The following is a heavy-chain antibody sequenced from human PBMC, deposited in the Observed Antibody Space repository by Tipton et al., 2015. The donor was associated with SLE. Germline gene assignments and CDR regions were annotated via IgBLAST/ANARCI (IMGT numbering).Heavy chain of an antibody. D-gene: IGHD3-3*01. CDR3: AGETYYDFWSGYSKSRWFDP. CDR2: IYYSGST. CDR1: GGSISSSSYY. J-gene: IGHJ5*02. V-gene: IGHV4-39*02. Sequence: TLSLTCTVSGGSISSSSYYWGWIRQPPGKGLEWIGSIYYSGSTYYNPSLKSRVTISVDTSKNQFSLKLSSVTAADTAVYYCAGETYYDFWSGYSKSRWFDPWGQGTLVTVSS.